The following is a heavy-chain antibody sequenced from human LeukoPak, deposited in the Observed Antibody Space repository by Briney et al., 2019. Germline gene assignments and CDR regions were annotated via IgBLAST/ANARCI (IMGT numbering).Heavy chain of an antibody. D-gene: IGHD1-7*01. CDR2: IYYSATT. CDR3: ARGWDWKYMYFDY. J-gene: IGHJ4*02. Sequence: PSETLSLACSVSGYSISIGYYWSRIRQPPGKGLEWIGGIYYSATTYYSPSLRSRVTTSVDTSKNQFSLKLNSVTAADTAVYYCARGWDWKYMYFDYWGQGTLVTVSS. V-gene: IGHV4-38-2*02. CDR1: GYSISIGYY.